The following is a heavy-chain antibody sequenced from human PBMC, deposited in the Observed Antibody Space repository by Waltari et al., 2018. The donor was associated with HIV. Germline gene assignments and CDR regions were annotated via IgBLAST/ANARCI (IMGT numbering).Heavy chain of an antibody. J-gene: IGHJ4*02. CDR1: GFTFSDYY. CDR2: ISSSGTTI. V-gene: IGHV3-11*01. CDR3: ARPGQDSSGYYYSGY. Sequence: QVQLVESGGGLVKPGGSLRLSCAASGFTFSDYYMSWFRQAPGKGLQWVSYISSSGTTIYYADYMKGRFTISRDNAKNSLYLQMNSLRAEDTAVYYCARPGQDSSGYYYSGYWGQGTLVTVSS. D-gene: IGHD3-22*01.